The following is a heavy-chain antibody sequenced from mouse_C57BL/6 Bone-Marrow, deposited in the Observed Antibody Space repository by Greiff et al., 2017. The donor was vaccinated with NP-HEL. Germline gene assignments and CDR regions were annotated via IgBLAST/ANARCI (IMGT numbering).Heavy chain of an antibody. J-gene: IGHJ4*01. CDR2: TSRGDGDT. V-gene: IGHV1-80*01. Sequence: VQLLYSFAELVKPGASVKISCKASGYAFSSYWMNWVKERPGKGLEWIGQTSRGDGDTKSNGKFKGKATLTADKSSSTAYMQVSSLTSEDSAVYFCARGDYGSSRFGYAMDYWGQGTSVTVSS. CDR1: GYAFSSYW. CDR3: ARGDYGSSRFGYAMDY. D-gene: IGHD1-1*01.